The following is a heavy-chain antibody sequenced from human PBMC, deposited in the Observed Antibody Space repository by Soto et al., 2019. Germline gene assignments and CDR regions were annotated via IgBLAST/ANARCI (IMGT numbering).Heavy chain of an antibody. D-gene: IGHD3-10*01. CDR1: GYTFTSYY. Sequence: GASVKVSCTASGYTFTSYYMHWVRHAHGQGLEWIGIINPSGGSTSYAQKFQGRVTMTRDTSTSKVYMELSSLRSEDTAVYYGARTCGGSGSHFDYWGQGTLVTVSS. J-gene: IGHJ4*02. CDR2: INPSGGST. V-gene: IGHV1-46*01. CDR3: ARTCGGSGSHFDY.